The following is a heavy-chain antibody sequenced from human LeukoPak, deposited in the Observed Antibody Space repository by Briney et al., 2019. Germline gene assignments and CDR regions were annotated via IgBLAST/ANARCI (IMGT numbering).Heavy chain of an antibody. V-gene: IGHV1-18*01. Sequence: ASVKVSCKASGYTFTSYGISWVRQAPGQGLEWMGWISAYNGNTNYAQKLQGRVTMTTDTSTSTAYMELRSLRSDDTAVYYCARDYPAYYYDSSGYYDYWGQGTLATVSS. CDR3: ARDYPAYYYDSSGYYDY. CDR1: GYTFTSYG. D-gene: IGHD3-22*01. CDR2: ISAYNGNT. J-gene: IGHJ4*02.